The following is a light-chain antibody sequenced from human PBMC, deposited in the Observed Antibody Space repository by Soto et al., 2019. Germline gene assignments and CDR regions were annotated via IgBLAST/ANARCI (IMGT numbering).Light chain of an antibody. CDR2: DVS. J-gene: IGLJ1*01. Sequence: QSALTQPRSVSGSPGQSVTIPYTGTSSDVGGYNFVSWYQQHPGKAPKLMIYDVSKRPSGVPDRFSGSKSGNTASLTISGLQAEDEADYYCCSYAGSYTWVFGTGTKVTVL. V-gene: IGLV2-11*01. CDR3: CSYAGSYTWV. CDR1: SSDVGGYNF.